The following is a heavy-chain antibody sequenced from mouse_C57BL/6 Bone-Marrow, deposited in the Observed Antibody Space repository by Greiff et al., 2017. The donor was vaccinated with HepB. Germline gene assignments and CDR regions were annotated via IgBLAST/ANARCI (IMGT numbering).Heavy chain of an antibody. Sequence: QVQLQQPGAELVKPGASVKLSCKASGYTFTSYWMHWVKQRPGQGLEWIGMIHPNSGSTNYNEKFKSKATLTVDKSSSTAYMQLSSLTSEDSAVYYGARGNYYGSSYRFAYWGQGTLVTVSA. V-gene: IGHV1-64*01. CDR3: ARGNYYGSSYRFAY. CDR1: GYTFTSYW. CDR2: IHPNSGST. J-gene: IGHJ3*01. D-gene: IGHD1-1*01.